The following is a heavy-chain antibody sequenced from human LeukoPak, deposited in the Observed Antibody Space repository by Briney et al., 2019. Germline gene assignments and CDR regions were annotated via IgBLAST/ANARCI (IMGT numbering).Heavy chain of an antibody. CDR2: INSSGGGT. Sequence: ASVNVSCMASGYTFTSYFMHWLRQAPGQGLDWMGVINSSGGGTSYAQKFQGRVTMPRDTSTSTVYMELSSLRSEVTAVYYCARASYYYDFSFWGQGTLVTVSS. D-gene: IGHD3-22*01. CDR3: ARASYYYDFSF. V-gene: IGHV1-46*01. J-gene: IGHJ4*02. CDR1: GYTFTSYF.